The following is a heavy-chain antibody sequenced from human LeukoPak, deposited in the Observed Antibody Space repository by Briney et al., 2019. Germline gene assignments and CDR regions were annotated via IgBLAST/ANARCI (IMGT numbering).Heavy chain of an antibody. V-gene: IGHV3-30-3*01. Sequence: GRSLRLSCAASGFTFSSYAMHWVRQAPGKGLEWVAVISYDGSNNYYADSVKGRFTISRDNSKNTLYLQMNSLRVEDTAVYCCARPTGWGAHQVSYGMDVWGQGTTVTVSS. J-gene: IGHJ6*02. CDR3: ARPTGWGAHQVSYGMDV. D-gene: IGHD1-26*01. CDR1: GFTFSSYA. CDR2: ISYDGSNN.